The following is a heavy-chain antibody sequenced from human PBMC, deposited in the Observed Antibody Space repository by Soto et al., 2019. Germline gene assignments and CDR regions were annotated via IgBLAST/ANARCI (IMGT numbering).Heavy chain of an antibody. J-gene: IGHJ6*02. CDR1: GYTFSSYY. Sequence: QVQLVQSGAEVTKPGASVKVSCKASGYTFSSYYIHWVGQAPGQGLEWMAMVNPSGGSTTYTQKFQGRVTMTRDTSTSTLYMELSSLTSEDTAVYYCARAAAAGNGRRVDVWGQGTTVTVSS. V-gene: IGHV1-46*01. D-gene: IGHD6-13*01. CDR3: ARAAAAGNGRRVDV. CDR2: VNPSGGST.